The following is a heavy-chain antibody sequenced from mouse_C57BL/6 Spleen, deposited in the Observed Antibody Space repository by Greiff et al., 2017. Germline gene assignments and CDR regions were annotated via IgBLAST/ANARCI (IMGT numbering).Heavy chain of an antibody. Sequence: VQLQQSGAELVKPGASVKISCKASGYAFSSYWMNWVKQRPGKGLEWIGQIYPGDGDTNYKGKFKGKATLTADKSSSTAYMQLSSLTSEDSAVYFGARGGSSLYFDYWGQGTTLTVSS. CDR2: IYPGDGDT. CDR3: ARGGSSLYFDY. CDR1: GYAFSSYW. J-gene: IGHJ2*01. V-gene: IGHV1-80*01. D-gene: IGHD1-1*01.